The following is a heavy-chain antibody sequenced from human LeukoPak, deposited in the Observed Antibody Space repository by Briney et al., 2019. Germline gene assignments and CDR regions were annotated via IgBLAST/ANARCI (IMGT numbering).Heavy chain of an antibody. CDR1: GFTVSSNH. CDR2: IYSGGSR. J-gene: IGHJ4*01. V-gene: IGHV3-53*01. Sequence: GGSLTLSCAASGFTVSSNHMSWVRQAPGKGLKWVSVIYSGGSRDYADSAKGQFPISRDNLKNTPQLQMNSPRAEDTAVYYGARGPAGYDGGQRTLVTFSS. D-gene: IGHD6-13*01. CDR3: ARGPAGYD.